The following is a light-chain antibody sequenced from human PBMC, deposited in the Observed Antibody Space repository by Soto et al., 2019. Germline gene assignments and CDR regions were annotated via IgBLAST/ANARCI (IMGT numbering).Light chain of an antibody. J-gene: IGLJ2*01. CDR2: EVS. Sequence: QSVLTQPASVSGSPGQSITISCTGTSSDVGSYNIVSWYQQHPGKAPKLLIYEVSKRPSGVSYRFSGSKSGNTASLTISGLQAEDEADYYCCSYAGSDTFVVFGGGTKVTVL. CDR1: SSDVGSYNI. V-gene: IGLV2-23*02. CDR3: CSYAGSDTFVV.